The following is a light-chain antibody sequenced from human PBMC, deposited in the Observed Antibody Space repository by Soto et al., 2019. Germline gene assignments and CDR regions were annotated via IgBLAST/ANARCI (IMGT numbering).Light chain of an antibody. CDR3: QQYNNWPPST. CDR2: GAS. V-gene: IGKV3-15*01. J-gene: IGKJ5*01. Sequence: EIVMTQSPGTLSVSPGERATLSCRASQSVSSNLAWYQQKPGQAPRLLIYGASTRATGFPARFSGSGSGTEFTLTISSLQSEDFAVYYCQQYNNWPPSTFGQGTRLEIK. CDR1: QSVSSN.